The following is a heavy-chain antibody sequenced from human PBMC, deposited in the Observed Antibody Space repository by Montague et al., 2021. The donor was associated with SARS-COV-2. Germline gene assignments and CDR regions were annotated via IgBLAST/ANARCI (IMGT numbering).Heavy chain of an antibody. CDR1: GGSISSSSYY. CDR2: IYYSGST. D-gene: IGHD3-10*01. CDR3: ARSKLWFGELLLSDAFDI. J-gene: IGHJ3*02. V-gene: IGHV4-39*07. Sequence: SETLSLTCTVSGGSISSSSYYWGWIRQPPGKGLEWIGSIYYSGSTYYNPSLKSRVTISVDTSENQFSLKLSSVTAADTAVYYCARSKLWFGELLLSDAFDIWGQGTMVTVSS.